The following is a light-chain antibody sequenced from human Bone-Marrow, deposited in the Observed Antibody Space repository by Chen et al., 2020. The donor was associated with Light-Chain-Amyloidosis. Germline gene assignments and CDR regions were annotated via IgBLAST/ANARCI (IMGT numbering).Light chain of an antibody. CDR2: DDT. CDR3: QVWDSNSDQVV. Sequence: SYVLTQPPSVSVAPGQTASITCGGNNIGRYSAHWYQQKPGQAPALVVCDDTDRPSGIPERFSGSNSGDTATLTISRVEAGDEADFYCQVWDSNSDQVVFGGGTKLTVL. J-gene: IGLJ2*01. V-gene: IGLV3-21*02. CDR1: NIGRYS.